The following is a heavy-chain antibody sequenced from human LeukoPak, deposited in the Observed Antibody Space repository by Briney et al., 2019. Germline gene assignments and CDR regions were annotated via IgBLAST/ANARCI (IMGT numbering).Heavy chain of an antibody. D-gene: IGHD4-17*01. CDR3: AREYGDYDLFDY. Sequence: GGSLRLSCAASGFTFSSYSMNWVRQALGKGLEWVSSISSSSSYIYYADSVKGRFTISRDNAKNSLYLQMNSLRAEDTAVYYCAREYGDYDLFDYWGQGTLVTVSS. V-gene: IGHV3-21*01. CDR1: GFTFSSYS. J-gene: IGHJ4*02. CDR2: ISSSSSYI.